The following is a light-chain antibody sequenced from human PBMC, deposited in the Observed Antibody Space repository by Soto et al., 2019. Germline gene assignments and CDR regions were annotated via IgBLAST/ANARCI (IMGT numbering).Light chain of an antibody. J-gene: IGLJ2*01. CDR3: QVWDSSSDLGVV. V-gene: IGLV3-21*04. CDR1: NIGSKS. Sequence: SYELTQPPSVSVAPVKTARITCGGNNIGSKSVHWYQQKPGQAPVLVIYYDSDRPSGIPERFSGSNSGNTATLTISRVEAGDEADYYCQVWDSSSDLGVVFGGGTKVTVL. CDR2: YDS.